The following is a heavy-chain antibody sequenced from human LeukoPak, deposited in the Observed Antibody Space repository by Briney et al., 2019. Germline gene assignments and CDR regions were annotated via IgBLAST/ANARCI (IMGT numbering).Heavy chain of an antibody. CDR2: VNPNSGDT. J-gene: IGHJ5*02. CDR1: GYTFTGYY. Sequence: ASVKVSCKASGYTFTGYYLHWVRQAPGQGLEWMGCVNPNSGDTNYAQKFQGRVTMTRDTSISTAYMELSRLRSDDTAVYYCARVEITMVRGVPYNWFDPWGQGTLVTVSS. V-gene: IGHV1-2*02. D-gene: IGHD3-10*01. CDR3: ARVEITMVRGVPYNWFDP.